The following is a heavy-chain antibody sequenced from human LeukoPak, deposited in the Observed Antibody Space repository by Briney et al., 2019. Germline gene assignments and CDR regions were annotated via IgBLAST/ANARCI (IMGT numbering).Heavy chain of an antibody. CDR1: GYSIGSGYY. Sequence: SETLSLTCTVSGYSIGSGYYWGWIRQPPGKGLEWIGSIYHSGSTYYNPSLKSRVTISVDTSKNQFSLKLSSVTAADTAVYYCARDRPIYGSGSYYMYYYYYYMDVWGKGTTVTISS. D-gene: IGHD3-10*01. V-gene: IGHV4-38-2*02. CDR2: IYHSGST. CDR3: ARDRPIYGSGSYYMYYYYYYMDV. J-gene: IGHJ6*03.